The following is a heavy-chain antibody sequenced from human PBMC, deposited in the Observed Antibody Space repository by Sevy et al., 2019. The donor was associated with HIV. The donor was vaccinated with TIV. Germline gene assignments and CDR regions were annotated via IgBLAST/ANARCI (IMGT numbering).Heavy chain of an antibody. Sequence: GGSLRLSCAASGFTFSEYGMHWVRQAPGKGLEWVAVISHAGRNNKYNADSVKGRFTISSDNSKNRLYLQMNSLRAEDTAIYYCARDRGEILSSAFNYWGQGTLVTVSS. V-gene: IGHV3-30*04. CDR2: ISHAGRNNK. D-gene: IGHD3-10*01. CDR3: ARDRGEILSSAFNY. J-gene: IGHJ4*02. CDR1: GFTFSEYG.